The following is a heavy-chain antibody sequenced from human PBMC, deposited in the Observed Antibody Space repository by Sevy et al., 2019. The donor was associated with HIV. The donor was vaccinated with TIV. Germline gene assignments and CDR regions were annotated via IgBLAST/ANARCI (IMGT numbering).Heavy chain of an antibody. Sequence: GGSLRLSCTASEFTFTNAWMSWVRQAPGKGLEWVGRIKSKNDGGTTDYAAPVKGRFTISRDDSKNTLYLQMNSLKTEDTGKYHCTTEAFDDERDYYHYYGMDVWGQGTTVTVSS. CDR1: EFTFTNAW. D-gene: IGHD3-10*01. V-gene: IGHV3-15*01. CDR3: TTEAFDDERDYYHYYGMDV. J-gene: IGHJ6*02. CDR2: IKSKNDGGTT.